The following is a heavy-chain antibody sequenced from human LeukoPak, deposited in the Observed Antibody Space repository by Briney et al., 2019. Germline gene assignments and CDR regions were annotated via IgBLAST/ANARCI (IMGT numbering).Heavy chain of an antibody. D-gene: IGHD3-10*01. Sequence: ASVKVSCKAAGGTFSSYTISWVRQAPGQGLEWMGGIIHIFRTANYAQKCQGRVTITADEATSAAYMELSSLRSEDTAMYYCARGGTMVRGVITGDYFDYWGQGTLVTVSS. CDR1: GGTFSSYT. J-gene: IGHJ4*02. V-gene: IGHV1-69*01. CDR2: IIHIFRTA. CDR3: ARGGTMVRGVITGDYFDY.